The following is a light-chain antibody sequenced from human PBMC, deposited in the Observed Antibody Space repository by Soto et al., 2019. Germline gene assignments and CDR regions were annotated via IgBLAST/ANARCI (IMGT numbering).Light chain of an antibody. CDR1: SSDVGGYNY. J-gene: IGLJ2*01. CDR3: SSYAGSNNADVV. V-gene: IGLV2-8*01. Sequence: QSVLTQPPSASGSPGQSVTISCTGTSSDVGGYNYVSWYQQHPGKAPKLMIYEVSKRPSAVPDRFSGSKSGNTASLTVSGLQAEDEADYYCSSYAGSNNADVVFGGGTKLTVL. CDR2: EVS.